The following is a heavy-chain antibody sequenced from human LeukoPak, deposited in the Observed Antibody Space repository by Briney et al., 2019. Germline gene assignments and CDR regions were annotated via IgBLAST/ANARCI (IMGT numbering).Heavy chain of an antibody. CDR3: ARASGTHFDY. Sequence: PSETLSLTCTVSGGSISSSGYYWSWIRQTPGKGLEWIGYIYYSGSTNYNPSLKSRVTISVDTSKNQFSLKLSSVTAADTAVYYCARASGTHFDYWGQGTLVTVSS. CDR1: GGSISSSGYY. J-gene: IGHJ4*02. CDR2: IYYSGST. V-gene: IGHV4-61*08.